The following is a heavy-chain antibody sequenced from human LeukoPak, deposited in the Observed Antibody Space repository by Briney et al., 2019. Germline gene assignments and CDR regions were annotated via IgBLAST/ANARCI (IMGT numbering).Heavy chain of an antibody. Sequence: PGGSLRLSCVASGLTFSSNGMHWVRQAPGKGLEWVTFIQYDGSKKYYADSVKGRFTISRDNSKNTLYLEMNSLRAEDTAVYYCAKDIGSYYDYWGQGILVTVSS. V-gene: IGHV3-30*02. D-gene: IGHD3-10*01. CDR1: GLTFSSNG. CDR2: IQYDGSKK. J-gene: IGHJ4*02. CDR3: AKDIGSYYDY.